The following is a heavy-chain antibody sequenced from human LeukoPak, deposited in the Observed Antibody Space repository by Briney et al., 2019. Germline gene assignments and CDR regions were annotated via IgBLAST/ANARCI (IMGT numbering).Heavy chain of an antibody. D-gene: IGHD3-22*01. J-gene: IGHJ6*03. CDR3: AREENYYDSSGYRRDYYYYMDV. CDR1: GYSISSGYY. CDR2: IYTSGST. Sequence: SETLSLTCTVSGYSISSGYYWSWIRQPAGKGLEWIGRIYTSGSTNYNPSLKSRVTISVDTSKNQFSLKLSSVTAADTAVYYCAREENYYDSSGYRRDYYYYMDVWGKGTTVTVSS. V-gene: IGHV4-61*02.